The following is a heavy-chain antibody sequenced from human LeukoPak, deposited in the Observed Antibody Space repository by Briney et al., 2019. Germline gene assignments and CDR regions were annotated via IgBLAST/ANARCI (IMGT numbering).Heavy chain of an antibody. V-gene: IGHV3-30*02. D-gene: IGHD4-17*01. Sequence: GGSLRLSCAASGFTFRSNGMHWVRQAPGKGLDWVAFIRYDGSNKYYADSVKGRLTISRDNSKNTLYLQMNSLRAEDMAVYYCATTGPYYYYYMDVWGKGTTVTISS. CDR3: ATTGPYYYYYMDV. CDR1: GFTFRSNG. CDR2: IRYDGSNK. J-gene: IGHJ6*03.